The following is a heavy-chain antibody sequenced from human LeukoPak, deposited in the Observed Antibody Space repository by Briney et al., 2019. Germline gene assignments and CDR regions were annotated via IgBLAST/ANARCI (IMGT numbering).Heavy chain of an antibody. Sequence: SETLSLTCTVSGGSMSSSTYYWGWIRQPPGKGLEWIASMYYIGSTYYNPSLKSRVTISQDTSKNQFSLKLSSVTAADTAVYYCARGHLDIYGGNWYYYYWYFDLWGRGTLVTVSS. CDR1: GGSMSSSTYY. CDR2: MYYIGST. V-gene: IGHV4-39*07. J-gene: IGHJ2*01. D-gene: IGHD4-23*01. CDR3: ARGHLDIYGGNWYYYYWYFDL.